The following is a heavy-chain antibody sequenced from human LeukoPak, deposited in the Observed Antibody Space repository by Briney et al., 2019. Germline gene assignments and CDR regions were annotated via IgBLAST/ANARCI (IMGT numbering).Heavy chain of an antibody. V-gene: IGHV3-23*01. CDR2: ISGSGGST. J-gene: IGHJ4*02. CDR3: AKTRPDYDFWSGYYAGPFDY. CDR1: GFSFSSSP. D-gene: IGHD3-3*01. Sequence: LGGSLRLSCTASGFSFSSSPMSWVRQAPGKGLEWVPAISGSGGSTYYADSVKGRFTISRDNSKNTLYLQMNSLRAEDTAVYYCAKTRPDYDFWSGYYAGPFDYWGQGTLVTVSS.